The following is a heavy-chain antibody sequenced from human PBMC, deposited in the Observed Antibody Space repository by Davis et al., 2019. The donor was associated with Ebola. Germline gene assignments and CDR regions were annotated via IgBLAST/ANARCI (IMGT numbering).Heavy chain of an antibody. Sequence: GESLKISCAASGFTFSSYAISWVRQAPGQGLEWMGWISAYNGNTNYAQKLQGRVTMTTDTSTSTAYMELRSLRSDDTAVYYCARVPYCGGDCAPFDYWGQGTLVTVSS. V-gene: IGHV1-18*01. CDR2: ISAYNGNT. CDR3: ARVPYCGGDCAPFDY. CDR1: GFTFSSYA. D-gene: IGHD2-21*01. J-gene: IGHJ4*02.